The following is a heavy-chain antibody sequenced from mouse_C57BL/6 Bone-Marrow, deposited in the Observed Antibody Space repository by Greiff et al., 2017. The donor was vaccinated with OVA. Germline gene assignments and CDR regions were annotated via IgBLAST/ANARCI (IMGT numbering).Heavy chain of an antibody. J-gene: IGHJ4*01. CDR1: GYTFTSYW. Sequence: VKLQQPGAELVKPGASVKLSCKASGYTFTSYWMHWVKQRPGQGLEWIGMIHPNSGSTNYNEKFKSKATLTVDKSSSTAYMQLSSLTSEDSAVYYCARSDYGYGYAMDYWGQGTSVTVSS. CDR3: ARSDYGYGYAMDY. CDR2: IHPNSGST. V-gene: IGHV1-64*01. D-gene: IGHD2-2*01.